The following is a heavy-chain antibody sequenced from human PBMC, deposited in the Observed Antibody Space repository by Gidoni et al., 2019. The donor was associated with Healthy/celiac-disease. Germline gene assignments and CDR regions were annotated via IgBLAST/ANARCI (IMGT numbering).Heavy chain of an antibody. D-gene: IGHD4-17*01. CDR2: FDPEDGET. Sequence: QVQLVQSGAEVKKPGASVKVSCKVSGYTLTELSMHWVRQAPGKGLEWMGGFDPEDGETIYAQKFQGRVTMTEDTSTDTAYMELSSLRSEDTAVYYCATDIPYYGDYGRVYYFDYWGQGTLVTVSS. CDR1: GYTLTELS. V-gene: IGHV1-24*01. J-gene: IGHJ4*02. CDR3: ATDIPYYGDYGRVYYFDY.